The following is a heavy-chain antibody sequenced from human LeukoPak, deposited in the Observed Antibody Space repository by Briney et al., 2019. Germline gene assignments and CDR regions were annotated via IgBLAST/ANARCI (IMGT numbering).Heavy chain of an antibody. CDR1: GYTLTELS. CDR2: FDLEDGET. J-gene: IGHJ4*02. Sequence: ASVKVSCKVSGYTLTELSMHWVRQAPGKGLEWMGGFDLEDGETIYAQKFQGRVTMTEDTSTDTAYMELSSLRSEDTAVYYCASRPITMIVVASFDYWGQGTLVTVSS. D-gene: IGHD3-22*01. CDR3: ASRPITMIVVASFDY. V-gene: IGHV1-24*01.